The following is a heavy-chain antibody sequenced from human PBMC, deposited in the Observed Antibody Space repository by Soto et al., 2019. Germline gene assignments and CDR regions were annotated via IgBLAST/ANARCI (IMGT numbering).Heavy chain of an antibody. D-gene: IGHD2-2*01. CDR3: ARLHLPALRGAFDI. V-gene: IGHV4-4*07. J-gene: IGHJ3*02. Sequence: QVQLQESGPGLVKPSETLSLTCSVSGGSINNDYWTWIRQSAGKGLEWIGRINTSGRTTYNPSLKSRVTMSIDTSKNQFSLTLISVIAADTALYYCARLHLPALRGAFDIWGQGTMVTVSS. CDR2: INTSGRT. CDR1: GGSINNDY.